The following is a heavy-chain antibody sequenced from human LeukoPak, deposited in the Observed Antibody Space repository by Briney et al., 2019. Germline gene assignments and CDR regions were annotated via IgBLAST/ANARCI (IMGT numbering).Heavy chain of an antibody. V-gene: IGHV3-48*03. D-gene: IGHD3-16*01. J-gene: IGHJ4*02. CDR3: ARDHSSELYVWGSYGPYYFDY. CDR1: GFIFSSYE. CDR2: ISSSGSTI. Sequence: GGSLRLSCAASGFIFSSYEMNWVRQAPGKGLEWVSYISSSGSTIYYADSVKGRFTISRDNAKNSLYLQMNSLRAEDTAVYYCARDHSSELYVWGSYGPYYFDYWGQGTLVTVSS.